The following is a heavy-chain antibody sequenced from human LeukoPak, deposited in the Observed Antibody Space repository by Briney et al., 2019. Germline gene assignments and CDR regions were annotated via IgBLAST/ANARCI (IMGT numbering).Heavy chain of an antibody. CDR2: IYYSGST. CDR3: ATAPWDDYYGSGSYPDY. CDR1: GGSISSGDYY. Sequence: SQPLSLTCTVSGGSISSGDYYWSWIRQPPGKGLEWIGYIYYSGSTYYNPSLKSRVTISVDTSKNQFSLKLSSVTAADTAVYYCATAPWDDYYGSGSYPDYWGQGTLVTVSS. J-gene: IGHJ4*02. D-gene: IGHD3-10*01. V-gene: IGHV4-30-4*01.